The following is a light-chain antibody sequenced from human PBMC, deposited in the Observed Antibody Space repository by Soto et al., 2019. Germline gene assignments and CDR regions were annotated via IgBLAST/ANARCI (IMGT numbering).Light chain of an antibody. CDR3: QQRSNWPIT. J-gene: IGKJ5*01. V-gene: IGKV3-11*01. CDR2: DAS. CDR1: RSVSRY. Sequence: IVLTQSPATLSLSPGESATLSFRATRSVSRYLAWYQQKHGQAPRLLIYDASSRPTDIPARLSGSGYGTDLTLTISSIQTEDFALYYCQQRSNWPITFGHGTRLEIK.